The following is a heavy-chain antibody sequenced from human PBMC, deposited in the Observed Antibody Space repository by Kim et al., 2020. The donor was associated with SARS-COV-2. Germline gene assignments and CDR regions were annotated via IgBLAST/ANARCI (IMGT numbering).Heavy chain of an antibody. CDR3: AGSGKVRWYFDL. D-gene: IGHD3-3*01. CDR1: GGSISSGGYY. CDR2: IYYSGST. V-gene: IGHV4-31*03. Sequence: SETLSLTCTVSGGSISSGGYYWSWIRQHPGKGLEWIGYIYYSGSTYYNPSLKSRVTISVDTSKNQFSLKLSSVTAADTAVYYCAGSGKVRWYFDLWGRGTLVTVSS. J-gene: IGHJ2*01.